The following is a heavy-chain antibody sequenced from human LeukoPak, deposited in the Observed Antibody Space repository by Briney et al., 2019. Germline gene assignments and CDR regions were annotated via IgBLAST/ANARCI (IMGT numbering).Heavy chain of an antibody. D-gene: IGHD3-22*01. J-gene: IGHJ4*02. CDR3: ANLPLYDSSGPEDY. CDR2: ISRSGPT. CDR1: GFTFSAYD. V-gene: IGHV3-23*01. Sequence: PGGSLRLSCAASGFTFSAYDMQWVRQAPGKGLEWVSGISRSGPTYCTDSVKGRFTISRDNSKNTLYLQMNSLRVDDTAVYYCANLPLYDSSGPEDYWGQGTLVTVSS.